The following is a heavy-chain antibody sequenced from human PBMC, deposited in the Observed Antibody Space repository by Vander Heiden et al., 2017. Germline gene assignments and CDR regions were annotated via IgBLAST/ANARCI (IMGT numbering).Heavy chain of an antibody. D-gene: IGHD5-18*01. CDR2: ITDSGTT. CDR1: GDTRSSVPSY. Sequence: QVPLKESGRGLVKPSQPLSLSCTIPGDTRSSVPSYWHWIRQHPGKGVEWIGYITDSGTTDYTPSLRVRLTISVDTSKSQFSLNLSSVTAADTAVYFCARERGDTGTWSNYFYGMDVWGQGTTVTVSS. V-gene: IGHV4-31*03. J-gene: IGHJ6*02. CDR3: ARERGDTGTWSNYFYGMDV.